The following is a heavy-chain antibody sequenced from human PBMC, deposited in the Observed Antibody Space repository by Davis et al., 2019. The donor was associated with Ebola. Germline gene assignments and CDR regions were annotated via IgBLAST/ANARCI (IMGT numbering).Heavy chain of an antibody. D-gene: IGHD4-11*01. J-gene: IGHJ6*04. CDR3: AREPTGNYYYFYGMDV. V-gene: IGHV1-2*06. CDR2: INPNSGGT. Sequence: ASVKVSCKASGYTFTSYYMHWVRQAPGQGLEWMGRINPNSGGTNYAQKFQGRVTMTRDTSISTAYMELSRLRSDDTAVYFCAREPTGNYYYFYGMDVWGKGTTVSVSS. CDR1: GYTFTSYY.